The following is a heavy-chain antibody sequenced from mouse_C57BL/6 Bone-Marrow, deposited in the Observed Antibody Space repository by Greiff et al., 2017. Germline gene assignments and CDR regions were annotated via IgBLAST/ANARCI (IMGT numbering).Heavy chain of an antibody. D-gene: IGHD2-1*01. CDR3: AREYDGNPGFAY. CDR2: IYPGSGST. V-gene: IGHV1-55*01. Sequence: QVQLQQPGAELVKPGASVKMSCKASGYTFTSYWITWVKQRPGQGLEWIGDIYPGSGSTNYNEKFKSKATLTVDTSSSTAYMQLSSLTSEDSAVYYCAREYDGNPGFAYWGQGTLVTVSA. CDR1: GYTFTSYW. J-gene: IGHJ3*01.